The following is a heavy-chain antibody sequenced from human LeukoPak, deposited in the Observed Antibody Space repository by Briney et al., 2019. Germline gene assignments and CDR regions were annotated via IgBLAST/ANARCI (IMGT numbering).Heavy chain of an antibody. D-gene: IGHD3-3*01. Sequence: GGSLRLSCAASGFTFSNYWMSWVRQAPGKGLVWVAIIKQDGSDKSYVDSVRGRFAISRDNAKSALFLQMNSLRVEDTAVYYCTKSDWFDPWGQGTLVTVSS. CDR1: GFTFSNYW. CDR2: IKQDGSDK. CDR3: TKSDWFDP. J-gene: IGHJ5*02. V-gene: IGHV3-7*02.